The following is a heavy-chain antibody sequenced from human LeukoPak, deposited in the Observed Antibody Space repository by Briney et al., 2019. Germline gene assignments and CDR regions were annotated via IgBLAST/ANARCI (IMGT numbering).Heavy chain of an antibody. CDR2: VKQDGSEK. Sequence: GGSLRLSCAASGFTSGSYWMSWVRQAPGKGLEWVANVKQDGSEKYYVDSVRGRFTISRDNAKNSLYLQMNSLRAEDTAVYYCARDRGSSGWYEFDYWGQGTLVTVSS. J-gene: IGHJ4*02. D-gene: IGHD6-19*01. CDR1: GFTSGSYW. V-gene: IGHV3-7*01. CDR3: ARDRGSSGWYEFDY.